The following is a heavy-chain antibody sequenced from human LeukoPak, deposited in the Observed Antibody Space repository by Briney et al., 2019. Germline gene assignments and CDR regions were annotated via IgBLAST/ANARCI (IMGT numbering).Heavy chain of an antibody. CDR2: ISRNGGST. D-gene: IGHD4/OR15-4a*01. CDR1: GLTFDSYR. CDR3: VKESGFMVAPNSAFDI. Sequence: GGSQTLLCSPSGLTFDSYRAHWARQARGKGLEYVTGISRNGGSTYYADSVKGRFTISRDNSKNTLYLQMSSLRAEDTAVYYCVKESGFMVAPNSAFDIWGQGTMVTVSS. J-gene: IGHJ3*02. V-gene: IGHV3-64D*06.